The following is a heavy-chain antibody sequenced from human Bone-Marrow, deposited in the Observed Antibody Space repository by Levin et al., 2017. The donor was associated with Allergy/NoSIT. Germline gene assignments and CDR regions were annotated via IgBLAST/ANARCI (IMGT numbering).Heavy chain of an antibody. CDR2: TDKRSSTI. Sequence: SCAASGFTFSTYSMNWVRQAPGKGLEWVSSTDKRSSTIYYVDSVKGRFTISRDNAKNSLYLKMNSLRAEDTAVYYCATGGEDGWDLDNWGQGTLVSVA. J-gene: IGHJ4*02. V-gene: IGHV3-48*01. CDR1: GFTFSTYS. D-gene: IGHD3-10*01. CDR3: ATGGEDGWDLDN.